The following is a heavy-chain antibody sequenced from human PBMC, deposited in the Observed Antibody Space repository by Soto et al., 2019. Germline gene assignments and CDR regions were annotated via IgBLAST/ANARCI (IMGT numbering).Heavy chain of an antibody. CDR3: ARNYYYYGMDV. CDR2: INAGNGNT. J-gene: IGHJ6*02. V-gene: IGHV1-3*01. CDR1: GYTFTSYA. Sequence: QVQLVQSGAEVKKPGASVKVSCKASGYTFTSYAMHWVRQAPGQRLEWMGWINAGNGNTKYSQKCQGRVTITRDTSASTAYMELSSLRSEDTAVYYCARNYYYYGMDVWGQGTTVTVSS.